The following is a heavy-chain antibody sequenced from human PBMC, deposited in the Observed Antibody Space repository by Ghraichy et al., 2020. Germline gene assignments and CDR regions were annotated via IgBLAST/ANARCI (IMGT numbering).Heavy chain of an antibody. CDR1: GFTFSSYS. D-gene: IGHD3-22*01. CDR3: ARQARAGRYDSSGYPDY. J-gene: IGHJ4*02. CDR2: ISSSSSTI. Sequence: LSLTCAASGFTFSSYSMNWVRQAPGKGLEWVSYISSSSSTIYYADSVKGRFTISRDNAKNSLYLQMNSLRDEDTAVYYCARQARAGRYDSSGYPDYWGQGTLVTVSS. V-gene: IGHV3-48*02.